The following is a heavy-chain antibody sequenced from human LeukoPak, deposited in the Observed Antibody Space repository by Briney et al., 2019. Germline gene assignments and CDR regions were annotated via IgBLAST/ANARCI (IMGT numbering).Heavy chain of an antibody. D-gene: IGHD6-19*01. J-gene: IGHJ4*02. CDR3: ARPSSSGWYYFDY. CDR1: GYSFTSYW. CDR2: IYPGDSDT. Sequence: GESLKISCKSSGYSFTSYWIGWVRQMPGKGLEWMGIIYPGDSDTRYSPSFRGQVTISADKSISTAYLQWSSLKASDTAMYYCARPSSSGWYYFDYWGQGTLVTVSS. V-gene: IGHV5-51*01.